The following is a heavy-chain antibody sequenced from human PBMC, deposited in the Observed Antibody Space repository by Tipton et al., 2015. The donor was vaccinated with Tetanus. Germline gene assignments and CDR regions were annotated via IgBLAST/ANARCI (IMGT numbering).Heavy chain of an antibody. CDR2: ITPYNGHT. V-gene: IGHV1-18*01. CDR3: LLHLVGAVPKGYNWFDP. D-gene: IGHD2-15*01. CDR1: GYSFTSYG. Sequence: QLVQSGVEMKKPGASVRVSCTANGYSFTSYGISWVRQAPGQGLEWVGWITPYNGHTDLAQKVQGRVTITADESATTAHMELRSLVSEDTAIYYCLLHLVGAVPKGYNWFDPWGQGPLVTVSS. J-gene: IGHJ5*02.